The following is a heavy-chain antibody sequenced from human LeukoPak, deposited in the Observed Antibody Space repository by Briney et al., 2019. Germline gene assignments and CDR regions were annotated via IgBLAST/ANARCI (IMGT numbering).Heavy chain of an antibody. CDR3: ARERGKISDYFGSGSSLHYCMDV. V-gene: IGHV1-2*02. CDR2: INPNSGGT. D-gene: IGHD3-10*01. Sequence: GASVKVSCKASGYAFTDYYMHWVRQAPGQGLEWMGWINPNSGGTNYAQKFQGRVTMTRDTSISIAYMDLSRLISDDTAVYYCARERGKISDYFGSGSSLHYCMDVWGKGTTVTVSS. CDR1: GYAFTDYY. J-gene: IGHJ6*03.